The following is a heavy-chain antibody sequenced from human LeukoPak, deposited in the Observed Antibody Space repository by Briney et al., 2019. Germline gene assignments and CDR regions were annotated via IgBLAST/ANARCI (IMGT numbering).Heavy chain of an antibody. V-gene: IGHV3-74*01. D-gene: IGHD1-26*01. CDR3: AKVGGSYAGPHDNWFDP. Sequence: PGGSLRLSCAASAFTFSSYWMHWVRQAPGKGLVWVSRINSDGSSTSYADSVKGRFTISRDNAKNTLYLQMNSLRAEDTAVYYCAKVGGSYAGPHDNWFDPWGQGTLVTVSS. CDR1: AFTFSSYW. J-gene: IGHJ5*02. CDR2: INSDGSST.